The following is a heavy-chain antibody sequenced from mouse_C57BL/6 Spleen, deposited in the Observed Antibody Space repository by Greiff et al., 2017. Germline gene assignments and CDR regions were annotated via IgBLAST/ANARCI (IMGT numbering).Heavy chain of an antibody. CDR3: ARRGVVAPGDY. CDR2: ILPGSGST. V-gene: IGHV1-9*01. Sequence: VQLQPSCASLIPPVASVQLSFKSSGYTFPGYWIQWLKQRPGHGLEWIGKILPGSGSTNYNEKFTGKATFTADTSSNTAYMQLSSLTTEDSAIYYCARRGVVAPGDYWGQGTSVTVSS. J-gene: IGHJ4*01. CDR1: GYTFPGYW. D-gene: IGHD1-1*01.